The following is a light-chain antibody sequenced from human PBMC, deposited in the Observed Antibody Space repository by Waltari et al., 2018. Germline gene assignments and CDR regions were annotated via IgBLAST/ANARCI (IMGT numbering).Light chain of an antibody. CDR2: EDN. CDR1: RGSIADNY. CDR3: QSYDSSSLWV. J-gene: IGLJ3*02. V-gene: IGLV6-57*03. Sequence: NFMLTQPPSVSESPGKTVTISCTRSRGSIADNYVHWFQQRPGSAPIPVIYEDNQRPSGVPDRFSGSLDRSSNSASLTISGLKTEDEADYYCQSYDSSSLWVFGGGTSLTVL.